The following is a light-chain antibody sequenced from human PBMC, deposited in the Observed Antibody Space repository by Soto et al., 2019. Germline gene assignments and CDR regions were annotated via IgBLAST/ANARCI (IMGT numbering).Light chain of an antibody. CDR3: QQRNNWPPAT. CDR2: DAS. Sequence: EIVLTQSPATLSLSPGERATLSCRASQSVGRHLAWYQQKPGQAPRLLIYDASNRATGVPARFSGSVSGTEFTLSISSLEPEDFAVYYCQQRNNWPPATFGGGTKVEIK. V-gene: IGKV3-11*01. CDR1: QSVGRH. J-gene: IGKJ4*01.